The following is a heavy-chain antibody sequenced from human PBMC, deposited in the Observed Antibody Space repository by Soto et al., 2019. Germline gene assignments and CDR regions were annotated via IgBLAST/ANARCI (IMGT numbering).Heavy chain of an antibody. CDR1: GGSISSGGYY. J-gene: IGHJ5*02. CDR3: ARVGGINWFDP. Sequence: QVQLQESGPGLVKPSQTLSLTCTVSGGSISSGGYYWSWIRQHPGKGLEWIGYIYYSGSTYYNPSLTRRGTISVDTSKNQCCLKLRSVTAADPAVYYCARVGGINWFDPWGQGTLVTVSS. CDR2: IYYSGST. V-gene: IGHV4-31*03. D-gene: IGHD3-16*01.